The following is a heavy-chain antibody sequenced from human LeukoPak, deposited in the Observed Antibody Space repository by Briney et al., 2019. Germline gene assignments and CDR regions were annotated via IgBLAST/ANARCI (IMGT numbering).Heavy chain of an antibody. CDR3: ARDPYSSSFDPGDY. J-gene: IGHJ4*02. Sequence: GASVKVSCKASGGTFSSYAISWVRQAPGQGLEWMGRIIPILGIANYAQKFQGRVTITADKSTSTAYMELSSLRSEDTAAYYCARDPYSSSFDPGDYWGQGTLVTVSS. V-gene: IGHV1-69*04. CDR2: IIPILGIA. D-gene: IGHD6-6*01. CDR1: GGTFSSYA.